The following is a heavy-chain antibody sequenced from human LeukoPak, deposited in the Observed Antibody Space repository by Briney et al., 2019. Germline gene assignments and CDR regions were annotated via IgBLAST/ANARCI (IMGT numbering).Heavy chain of an antibody. Sequence: GGSLRLSCAASGFTFSSYWMSWVHQAPGKGLEWVANIKQDGSEKYYVDSVKGRFTISRDNAKNSLYLQMNSLRAEDTAVYYCARDGPTECSSTSCYSRKGFDYWGQGTLVTVSS. V-gene: IGHV3-7*03. CDR1: GFTFSSYW. D-gene: IGHD2-2*01. J-gene: IGHJ4*02. CDR3: ARDGPTECSSTSCYSRKGFDY. CDR2: IKQDGSEK.